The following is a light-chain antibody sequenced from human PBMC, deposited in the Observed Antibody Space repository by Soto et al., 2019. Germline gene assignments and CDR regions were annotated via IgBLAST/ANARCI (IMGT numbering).Light chain of an antibody. CDR2: DGS. Sequence: EIVLTQSPGTLSLSAGERASLSCRASQSVSSSTVAWYQQKPGQAPRLLIYDGSSRVTGIPDRFSGSGSGTDFTLTINRLEPEDFAVYFCQQYGASPITFGQGTRLEIK. J-gene: IGKJ5*01. V-gene: IGKV3-20*01. CDR1: QSVSSST. CDR3: QQYGASPIT.